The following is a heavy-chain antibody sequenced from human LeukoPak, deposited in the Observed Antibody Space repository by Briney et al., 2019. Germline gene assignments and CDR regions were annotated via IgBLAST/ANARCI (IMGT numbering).Heavy chain of an antibody. Sequence: ASVRVSCKASGYTFTGYYMHWVRQAPGQGLEWMGRINPNSGGTNYAQKFQGRVTMTRDTSISTAYMELSRLRSDDTAVYYCARASYSSGRPFSDYWGQGTLVTVSS. CDR3: ARASYSSGRPFSDY. V-gene: IGHV1-2*06. CDR2: INPNSGGT. CDR1: GYTFTGYY. D-gene: IGHD6-19*01. J-gene: IGHJ4*02.